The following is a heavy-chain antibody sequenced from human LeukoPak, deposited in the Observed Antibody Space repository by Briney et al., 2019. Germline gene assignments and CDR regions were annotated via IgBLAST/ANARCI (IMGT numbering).Heavy chain of an antibody. D-gene: IGHD2-2*01. Sequence: ASVKVSCKASGYTFTSYDINWVRQATGQGLEWMGWMNPNSGNTGYAQKFQGRVTMTRNTSISTAYMELSSLRSEDTAVYYCARDFDSQSGWVVVPAAIDYWGQGTLVTVSS. CDR1: GYTFTSYD. J-gene: IGHJ4*02. CDR3: ARDFDSQSGWVVVPAAIDY. V-gene: IGHV1-8*01. CDR2: MNPNSGNT.